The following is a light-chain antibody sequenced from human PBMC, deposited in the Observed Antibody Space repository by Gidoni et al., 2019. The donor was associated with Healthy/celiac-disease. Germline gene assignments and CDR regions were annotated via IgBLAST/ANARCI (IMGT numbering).Light chain of an antibody. Sequence: SYVLTQPPTVPVAPGQTARITCGGNNIGSKSVHWYQQKPGQAPVLVVYDDSHRPSGIPERFSGSNSGNTATLTISRVEAGDEADYYCQVWDSSSDHLWVFGGGTKLTVL. CDR3: QVWDSSSDHLWV. J-gene: IGLJ3*02. V-gene: IGLV3-21*02. CDR1: NIGSKS. CDR2: DDS.